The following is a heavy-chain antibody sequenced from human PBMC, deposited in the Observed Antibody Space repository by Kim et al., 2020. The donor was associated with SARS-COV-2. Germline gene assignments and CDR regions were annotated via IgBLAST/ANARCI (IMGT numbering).Heavy chain of an antibody. J-gene: IGHJ6*02. D-gene: IGHD5-12*01. CDR1: GFTFNNYA. Sequence: GGSLRLSCAASGFTFNNYAMHWVRQAPGKGLEWVAFITYEGSNKHYPDSLKGRFTVSRDYSKNTLYLQMNSLTAEDTAVYYCAKQGYRREQNTYYGIDLWGQGTTVSVSS. V-gene: IGHV3-30*18. CDR3: AKQGYRREQNTYYGIDL. CDR2: ITYEGSNK.